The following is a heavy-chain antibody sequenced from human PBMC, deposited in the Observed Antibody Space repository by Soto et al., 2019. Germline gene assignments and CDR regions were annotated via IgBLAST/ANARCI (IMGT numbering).Heavy chain of an antibody. Sequence: GGSLRLSCAASGFTFSSYSMNWVRQAPGKGLEWVSSISTRSSYIYYADSVKGRFTISRDNAKNSLYLRMNSLRAEDTDVYYCARDMRLDLDYWGQGTPVTVSS. V-gene: IGHV3-21*01. D-gene: IGHD2-21*01. CDR1: GFTFSSYS. CDR2: ISTRSSYI. CDR3: ARDMRLDLDY. J-gene: IGHJ4*02.